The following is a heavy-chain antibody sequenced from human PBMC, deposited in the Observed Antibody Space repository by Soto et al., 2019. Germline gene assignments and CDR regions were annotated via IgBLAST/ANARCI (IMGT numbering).Heavy chain of an antibody. J-gene: IGHJ4*02. Sequence: PGGSLRLSCTASGFTFRNYVMNWVRQAPGRGLEWVSAISVSCTITYYAHSVRGRFTISRDNAKNSLYLQMNSLRAEDTALYYCAKKYSYDSGTYLYHFDCWGQGTLVTVS. D-gene: IGHD3-10*01. CDR1: GFTFRNYV. V-gene: IGHV3-23*01. CDR2: ISVSCTIT. CDR3: AKKYSYDSGTYLYHFDC.